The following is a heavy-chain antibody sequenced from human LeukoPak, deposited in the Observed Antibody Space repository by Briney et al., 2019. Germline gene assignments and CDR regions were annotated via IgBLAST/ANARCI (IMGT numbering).Heavy chain of an antibody. D-gene: IGHD1-20*01. J-gene: IGHJ4*02. CDR2: IKSNTDGGTT. V-gene: IGHV3-15*01. CDR3: TTDPRNNYYFDY. Sequence: PGGSLRPSCTASGFTFGNYAMSFFRQAPGKGLEWVGRIKSNTDGGTTDYAAPVKDRFTFSRDDSKNTLYLQMNSLKTEDTAVYYCTTDPRNNYYFDYWGQGTLVTVSS. CDR1: GFTFGNYA.